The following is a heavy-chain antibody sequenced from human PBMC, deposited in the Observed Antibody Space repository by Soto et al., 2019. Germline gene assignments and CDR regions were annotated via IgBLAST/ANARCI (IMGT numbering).Heavy chain of an antibody. Sequence: ASVKXSCKASGYTFTSYGISWVRQAPGQGLEWMGWISAYNGNTNYAQKLQGRVTMTTDTSTSTAYMELRSLRSDDTAVYYCARDKSVVVAATFDYWGQGTLVTVSS. CDR1: GYTFTSYG. D-gene: IGHD2-15*01. CDR3: ARDKSVVVAATFDY. CDR2: ISAYNGNT. J-gene: IGHJ4*02. V-gene: IGHV1-18*01.